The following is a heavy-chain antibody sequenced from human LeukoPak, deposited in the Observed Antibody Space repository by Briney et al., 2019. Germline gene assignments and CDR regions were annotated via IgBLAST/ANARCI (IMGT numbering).Heavy chain of an antibody. Sequence: SVKVSCKASGGTFSSYAISWVRQAPGQGLEWMGGIIPIFGTANYAQKFQGRVTITADTSTSTVYMELSSLSSEDTAVYYCAKEASDVDIVATTAPYFDYWGQGTLVTVSS. V-gene: IGHV1-69*06. CDR2: IIPIFGTA. CDR3: AKEASDVDIVATTAPYFDY. J-gene: IGHJ4*02. D-gene: IGHD5-12*01. CDR1: GGTFSSYA.